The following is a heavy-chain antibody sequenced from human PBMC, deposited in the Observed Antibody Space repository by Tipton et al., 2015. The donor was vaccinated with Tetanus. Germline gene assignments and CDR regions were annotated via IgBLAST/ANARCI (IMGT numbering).Heavy chain of an antibody. CDR2: ISYSGRT. Sequence: LRLSCIVSGGSMSGSGHYGAWVRQSPGKGLEWIGSISYSGRTYYSPSLKSRVNMSVDTSKKDFSVGLGSVTAADTAVYYCARLREIVSRSGWAFDYWGQGILVTVSS. CDR1: GGSMSGSGHY. J-gene: IGHJ4*02. V-gene: IGHV4-39*02. CDR3: ARLREIVSRSGWAFDY. D-gene: IGHD3-10*01.